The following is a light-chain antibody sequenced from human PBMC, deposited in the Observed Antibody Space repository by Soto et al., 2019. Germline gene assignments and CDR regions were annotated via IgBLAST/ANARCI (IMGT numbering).Light chain of an antibody. J-gene: IGKJ5*01. CDR1: PSVTNF. Sequence: EIVLTQSPATLSLSPGERATLSCRASPSVTNFLAWYQQKPGQAPRLLIYGAFNRATGIPARFSGSGSGTDFTFNISSLEPEDSAVYYCQQRNVWPPVTFGQGTRLEIK. V-gene: IGKV3-11*01. CDR3: QQRNVWPPVT. CDR2: GAF.